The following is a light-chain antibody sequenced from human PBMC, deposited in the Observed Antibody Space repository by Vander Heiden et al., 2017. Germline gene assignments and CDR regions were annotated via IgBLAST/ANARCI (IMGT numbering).Light chain of an antibody. J-gene: IGLJ2*01. Sequence: QSVLTQPPSVSAAPGQKVTISCPGSSSNIGNNDGSWYQQLPGAAPKLLIYENNKRPSGIPDRSSGSKSGTSATLGITGLQTGDEADYYCGTWDSSLSAVVFGGGTKLTVL. CDR1: SSNIGNND. CDR2: ENN. CDR3: GTWDSSLSAVV. V-gene: IGLV1-51*01.